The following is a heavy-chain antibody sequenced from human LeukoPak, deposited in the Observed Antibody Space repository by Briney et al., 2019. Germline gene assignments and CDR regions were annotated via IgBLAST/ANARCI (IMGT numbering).Heavy chain of an antibody. CDR2: ISDSGDYT. V-gene: IGHV3-23*01. CDR1: GFTFSSYA. D-gene: IGHD1-26*01. CDR3: TRDTDGSLDY. J-gene: IGHJ4*02. Sequence: GGSLRLSCAGSGFTFSSYAMSWVRQAPGQGLEWVSVISDSGDYTSYADSVRGRFTISRDNSRNTLYLQMISLRPEDTAVYYCTRDTDGSLDYWGQGILVTVAS.